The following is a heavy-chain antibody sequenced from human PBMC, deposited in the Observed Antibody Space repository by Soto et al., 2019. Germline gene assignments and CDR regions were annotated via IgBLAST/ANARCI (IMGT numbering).Heavy chain of an antibody. CDR2: IYYSGST. Sequence: SETLDLTCTVSGGSISSYYWRWIRQPPGKGLEWIGYIYYSGSTNYNPSLKSRVTISVDTSKNQFSLKLSSATAADTAVYYCARGVGSSPPRYWGRGTLVTVSS. CDR3: ARGVGSSPPRY. D-gene: IGHD3-9*01. J-gene: IGHJ4*02. CDR1: GGSISSYY. V-gene: IGHV4-59*01.